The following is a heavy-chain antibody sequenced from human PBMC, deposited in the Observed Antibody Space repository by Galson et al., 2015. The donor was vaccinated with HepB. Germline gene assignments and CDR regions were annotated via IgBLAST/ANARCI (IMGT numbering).Heavy chain of an antibody. V-gene: IGHV4-39*07. Sequence: ETLSLTCTISRASISSSSYYWGWIRQPPGKGPEWVGSMSYSGSTYYNPSLQTRLTISGDTSKNQFSLKLTSVTAADTAVYYCARGGWRITILGALTNDAFDIWGQGTMVTVSS. CDR1: RASISSSSYY. CDR2: MSYSGST. D-gene: IGHD3-3*01. J-gene: IGHJ3*02. CDR3: ARGGWRITILGALTNDAFDI.